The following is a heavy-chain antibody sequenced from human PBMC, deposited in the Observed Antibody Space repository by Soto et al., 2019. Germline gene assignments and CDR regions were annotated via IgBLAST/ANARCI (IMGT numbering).Heavy chain of an antibody. Sequence: ASVKVSCKASGYIFTDYYMHWVRQAPGQELGWMGRFNPNSGDTNYAQKLQGRVTMTRDTSMSTAYTELRSLRSDDTAVYYCARVYSRGWYDYWSQGTLVTVSS. V-gene: IGHV1-2*06. CDR1: GYIFTDYY. D-gene: IGHD6-19*01. CDR2: FNPNSGDT. J-gene: IGHJ4*02. CDR3: ARVYSRGWYDY.